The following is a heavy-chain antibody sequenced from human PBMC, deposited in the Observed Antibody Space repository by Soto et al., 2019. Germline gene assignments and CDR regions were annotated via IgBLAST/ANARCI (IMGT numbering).Heavy chain of an antibody. V-gene: IGHV3-23*01. CDR1: GGSFSGYY. CDR2: ITGSGGSA. Sequence: PSETLSLTCAVYGGSFSGYYWSWIRQPPGKGLEWVSIITGSGGSAHYADSVKGRFTISRDNSKNTLYLQMNSLRAEDTAVYYCAKDPPYSSSWLNFDYWGQGTVVTVSS. CDR3: AKDPPYSSSWLNFDY. J-gene: IGHJ4*02. D-gene: IGHD6-13*01.